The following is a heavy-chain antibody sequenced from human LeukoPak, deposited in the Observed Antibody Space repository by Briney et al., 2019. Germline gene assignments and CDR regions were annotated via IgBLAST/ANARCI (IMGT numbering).Heavy chain of an antibody. J-gene: IGHJ4*02. CDR1: GFTFSDYY. CDR2: ISSSGSTT. D-gene: IGHD2-21*01. Sequence: KAGGSLRLSCAASGFTFSDYYMTWIRQAPGKGPGWVSYISSSGSTTNYADSVWGRFTISRDNAKNSVFLQMNGLRPEDTAVYYCARQQLWLDYWGQGALVSVSS. V-gene: IGHV3-11*01. CDR3: ARQQLWLDY.